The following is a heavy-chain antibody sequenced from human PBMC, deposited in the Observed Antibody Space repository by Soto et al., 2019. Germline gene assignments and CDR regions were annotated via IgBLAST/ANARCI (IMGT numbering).Heavy chain of an antibody. D-gene: IGHD3-22*01. CDR3: ARDSYYHSSSGYYVFDY. V-gene: IGHV1-3*01. Sequence: ASVKVSCKASGYTFTSYAMHWVRQAPGQRLEWMGWINAGNGNTKYSQKFQGRVTITRDTSASTAYMELSSLRSEDTAVYYCARDSYYHSSSGYYVFDYWGQGTLVT. CDR1: GYTFTSYA. CDR2: INAGNGNT. J-gene: IGHJ4*02.